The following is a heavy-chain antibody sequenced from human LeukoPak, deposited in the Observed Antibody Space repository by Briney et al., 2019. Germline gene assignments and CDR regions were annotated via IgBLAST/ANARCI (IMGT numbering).Heavy chain of an antibody. V-gene: IGHV4-38-2*01. J-gene: IGHJ3*02. CDR1: GYSFSSGYY. Sequence: PSGTLSLSCAVSGYSFSSGYYCGWIRQPPGKGLEWFGIIYNSGSTYYNPSLKSRVTISVDKSKNQFSLKLSSVTAADTAVYYCARASPDCSSTSCYTGGAFVIWGQRGMVTVSS. CDR2: IYNSGST. CDR3: ARASPDCSSTSCYTGGAFVI. D-gene: IGHD2-2*02.